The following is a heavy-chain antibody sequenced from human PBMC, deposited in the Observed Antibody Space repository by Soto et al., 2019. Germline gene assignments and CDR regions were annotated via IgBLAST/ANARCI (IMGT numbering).Heavy chain of an antibody. V-gene: IGHV4-59*01. J-gene: IGHJ5*02. CDR1: RCSISPYY. CDR3: VRESVVSVKLNWFYP. CDR2: IHRTGST. Sequence: PETMSLTCRVSRCSISPYYLSSVWLSPGKGLEWIGFIHRTGSTKYNPSLESRVTISVDTSQNQLSLRLSSVTAVETADYCCVRESVVSVKLNWFYPGGQGIRVTVS.